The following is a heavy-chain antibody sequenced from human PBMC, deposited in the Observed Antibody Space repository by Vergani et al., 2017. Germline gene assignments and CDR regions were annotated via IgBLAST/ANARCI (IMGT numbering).Heavy chain of an antibody. D-gene: IGHD3-3*01. CDR3: ARAERDFWSGHEYYFDY. J-gene: IGHJ4*02. Sequence: QLQLQESGPGLVKPSETLSLTCTVSGGSISSSSYYWGWIRQPPGKGLEWIGSIYYSGSTYYNPSLKSRVTISVDTSKNQFSLKLSSVTAADTAVYYCARAERDFWSGHEYYFDYWGQGTLVTVSS. V-gene: IGHV4-39*01. CDR1: GGSISSSSYY. CDR2: IYYSGST.